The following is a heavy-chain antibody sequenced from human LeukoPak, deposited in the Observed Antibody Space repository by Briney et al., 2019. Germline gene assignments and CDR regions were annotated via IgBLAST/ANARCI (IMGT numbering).Heavy chain of an antibody. V-gene: IGHV3-23*01. CDR2: ISGSGGNT. D-gene: IGHD2-2*01. CDR3: AKILLLVRPFDY. Sequence: GGSLRLSCAASGFTFSNYDMSWVRQAPGKGLEWVSTISGSGGNTFYADSGKGRFTISRDNSKNTLYLQMNSLRAEDTAVYYCAKILLLVRPFDYWGQGTLVTVSS. J-gene: IGHJ4*02. CDR1: GFTFSNYD.